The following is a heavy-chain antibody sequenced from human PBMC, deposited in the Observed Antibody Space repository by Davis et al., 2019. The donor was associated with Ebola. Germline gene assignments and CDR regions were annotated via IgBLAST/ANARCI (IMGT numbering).Heavy chain of an antibody. V-gene: IGHV1-69*13. CDR3: ARDSREMITFGGVEN. D-gene: IGHD3-16*01. J-gene: IGHJ4*02. Sequence: SVPVSCKASGGTFSSYAISWVRQPPGQGLEWMGGIIPIFGTANYAQKFQGRVTITADESTSTAYMELSSLRSEDTAVYYCARDSREMITFGGVENWGQGTLVTVSS. CDR2: IIPIFGTA. CDR1: GGTFSSYA.